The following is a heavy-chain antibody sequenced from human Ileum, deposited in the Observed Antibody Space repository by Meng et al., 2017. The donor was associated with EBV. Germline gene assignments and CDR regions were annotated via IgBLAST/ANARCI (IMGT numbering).Heavy chain of an antibody. CDR2: MSDSGIT. J-gene: IGHJ4*02. CDR3: AKNGEKYFEY. Sequence: QVQLQCSGPGLVKPSVTLSLTCSVSGGSISVINWWSWVRQSPEKGLEWIGEMSDSGITHYNPSLKSRVTISADKSNNQFSLKLTSVTSADTAVYFCAKNGEKYFEYWGQGTLVTVSS. CDR1: GGSISVINW. V-gene: IGHV4-4*02.